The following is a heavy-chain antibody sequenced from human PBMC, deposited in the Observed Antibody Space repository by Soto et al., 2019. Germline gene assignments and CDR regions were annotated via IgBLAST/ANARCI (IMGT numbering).Heavy chain of an antibody. J-gene: IGHJ6*02. CDR3: AKGSGQQQNYYYYGMDV. D-gene: IGHD6-13*01. Sequence: LRLSCAASGFTFSSYWMSWVRQAPGKGLEWVANIKQDGSEKYYADSVKGRFTISRDNSKNTLYLQMNSLRAEDTAVYYCAKGSGQQQNYYYYGMDVWGQGTTVTVSS. CDR2: IKQDGSEK. V-gene: IGHV3-7*01. CDR1: GFTFSSYW.